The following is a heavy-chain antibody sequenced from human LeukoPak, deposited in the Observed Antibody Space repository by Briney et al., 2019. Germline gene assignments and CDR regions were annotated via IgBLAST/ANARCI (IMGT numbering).Heavy chain of an antibody. V-gene: IGHV4-4*07. CDR1: GGSISNYY. CDR2: IYTSGST. CDR3: AREYYGSGSYVIDY. D-gene: IGHD3-10*01. J-gene: IGHJ4*02. Sequence: SETLSLTCTVSGGSISNYYWSWIRQPAGKGLEWIGRIYTSGSTNYNSSLKSRVTMSVDTSKNQFSLKLSSVTAADTAVYYCAREYYGSGSYVIDYWGQGTLVTVSS.